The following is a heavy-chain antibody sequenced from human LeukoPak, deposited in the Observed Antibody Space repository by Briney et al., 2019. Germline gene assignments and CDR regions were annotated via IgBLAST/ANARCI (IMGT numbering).Heavy chain of an antibody. V-gene: IGHV3-20*04. Sequence: GGSLRLSCAADGFTLDDYAMTWVRQAPGKGLEWVSGIDDKGGSTAYAGSVKGRFTISRDNVKNSPYLQMNSLRAEDTALYFCARVMVGATWDYWGQGTLVTVSA. J-gene: IGHJ4*02. CDR1: GFTLDDYA. D-gene: IGHD1-26*01. CDR2: IDDKGGST. CDR3: ARVMVGATWDY.